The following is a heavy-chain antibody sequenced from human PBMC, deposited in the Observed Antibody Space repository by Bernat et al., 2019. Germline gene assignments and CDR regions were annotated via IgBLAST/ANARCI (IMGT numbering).Heavy chain of an antibody. D-gene: IGHD3-10*01. CDR3: AKDPAKLLWFGELGAFDI. CDR1: GFTFSSYA. Sequence: EVQLLESGGGLVQPGGSLRLSCAASGFTFSSYAMSWVRQAPGKGLEWVSAISGSGGSTYYADSVKGRFTISRDNSKNTLYLQMNSLRAEDTAVYYCAKDPAKLLWFGELGAFDIWGQGTMVTASS. CDR2: ISGSGGST. J-gene: IGHJ3*02. V-gene: IGHV3-23*01.